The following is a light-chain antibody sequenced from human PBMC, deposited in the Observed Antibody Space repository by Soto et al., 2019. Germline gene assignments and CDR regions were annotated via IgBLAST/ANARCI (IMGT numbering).Light chain of an antibody. Sequence: QSALTQPASVSGSPGQSITISCTGTSSDVGGYKFVSWYQQHPGKAPKLMIFEVSNRPSGVSRRFSGSKSANTASLTISGLQADDEAGYCCSAYSSSSTAVVFGGGTKLSVL. V-gene: IGLV2-14*01. CDR2: EVS. CDR3: SAYSSSSTAVV. CDR1: SSDVGGYKF. J-gene: IGLJ2*01.